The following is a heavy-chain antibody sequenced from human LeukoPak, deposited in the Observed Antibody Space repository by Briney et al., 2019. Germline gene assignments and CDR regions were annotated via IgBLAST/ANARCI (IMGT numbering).Heavy chain of an antibody. D-gene: IGHD6-19*01. CDR3: ARPYRSGWSGSFDY. J-gene: IGHJ4*02. Sequence: SETLSLTCTVSGGSIRSYYWSWIRQPPGRGLEWIGNIHYSGSTKYYPSLKSRVTILVDTSRNQLSLRMSSVTAADTAVYYCARPYRSGWSGSFDYWGQGTLVSVSS. CDR2: IHYSGST. V-gene: IGHV4-59*01. CDR1: GGSIRSYY.